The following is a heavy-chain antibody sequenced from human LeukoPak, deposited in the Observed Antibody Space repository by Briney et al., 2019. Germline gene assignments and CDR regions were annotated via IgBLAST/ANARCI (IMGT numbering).Heavy chain of an antibody. D-gene: IGHD3-22*01. J-gene: IGHJ3*02. CDR3: ARETRYYYDSSTYFSPRVFDI. V-gene: IGHV4-59*01. CDR2: ISDSGST. CDR1: RASISGYY. Sequence: SETLSLTCTVSRASISGYYWSWIRQPPGRGLEWIGYISDSGSTTYNPSLKSRVAISIGTYKSQSSLTLSSVTAADTAVYYCARETRYYYDSSTYFSPRVFDIWGLGTMVTVSS.